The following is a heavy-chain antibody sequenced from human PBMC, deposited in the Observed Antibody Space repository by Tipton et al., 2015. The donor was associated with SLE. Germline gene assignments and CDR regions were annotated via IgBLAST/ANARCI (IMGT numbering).Heavy chain of an antibody. Sequence: TLSLTCTVSGDSLSGYYWNWIRQPPGKGLEWIGYIYDSGRANYNPSFKSRVTISVDTSKNQFSLKLSSVTAADTAVYYCARGRRYYYDSSGYSGRFDYWGQGTLVTVSS. CDR2: IYDSGRA. V-gene: IGHV4-59*12. J-gene: IGHJ4*02. CDR1: GDSLSGYY. D-gene: IGHD3-22*01. CDR3: ARGRRYYYDSSGYSGRFDY.